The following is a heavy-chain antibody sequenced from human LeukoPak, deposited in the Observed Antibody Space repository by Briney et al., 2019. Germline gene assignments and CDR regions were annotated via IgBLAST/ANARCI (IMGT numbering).Heavy chain of an antibody. CDR1: GFTFSSYA. D-gene: IGHD1-26*01. Sequence: GGSLRLSCAASGFTFSSYAMSWVRQAPGKGLEWVSAISGSGGSTYYADSVKGRFTISRDNSKNTLYLRMNSLRAEDTAVYYCAKDIVELVYYYGMDVWGQGTTVTVSS. CDR2: ISGSGGST. J-gene: IGHJ6*02. CDR3: AKDIVELVYYYGMDV. V-gene: IGHV3-23*01.